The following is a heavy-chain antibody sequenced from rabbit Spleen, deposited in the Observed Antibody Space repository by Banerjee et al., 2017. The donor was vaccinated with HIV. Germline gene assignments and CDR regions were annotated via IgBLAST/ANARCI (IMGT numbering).Heavy chain of an antibody. CDR3: ARGEHFSVGFSAFAIYLDL. J-gene: IGHJ4*01. CDR1: GFSLSSSYY. D-gene: IGHD6-1*01. V-gene: IGHV1S45*01. CDR2: MYGGDGST. Sequence: QEQLVESGGGLVQPEGSLTLTCTVSGFSLSSSYYMCWVRQAPGKGLEWIGCMYGGDGSTYYASWMNGRFTISRTSSTTVTLQMTSLTAADTATYFCARGEHFSVGFSAFAIYLDLWGPGTLVTVS.